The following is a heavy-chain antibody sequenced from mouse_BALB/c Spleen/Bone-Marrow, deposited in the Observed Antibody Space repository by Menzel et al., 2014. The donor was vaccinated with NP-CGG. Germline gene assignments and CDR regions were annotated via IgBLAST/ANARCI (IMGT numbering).Heavy chain of an antibody. D-gene: IGHD1-1*01. Sequence: VQLQQSGAGLVRPGSPAKLSCNAWGYAFSSYWLNWVKRRPGQGLEWIGQIYPGDGNTSYNGKFKGQAALTADKSSSTAYMQLSSLASEGSAVYFCARRGYYGSSYYFDYWGQGSTLTVSS. J-gene: IGHJ2*01. V-gene: IGHV1-80*01. CDR3: ARRGYYGSSYYFDY. CDR1: GYAFSSYW. CDR2: IYPGDGNT.